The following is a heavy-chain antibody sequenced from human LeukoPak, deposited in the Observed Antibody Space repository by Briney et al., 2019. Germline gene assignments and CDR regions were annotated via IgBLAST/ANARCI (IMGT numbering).Heavy chain of an antibody. V-gene: IGHV3-23*01. D-gene: IGHD5-18*01. CDR1: GFTFSSYA. Sequence: PGGSLRLSCAASGFTFSSYAMSWVRQAPGKGLEWVSAISGSGGSTYYADSVKGRFTISRDNSKNTLYLQMNSLRAEDTAAYYCRRDTAMAINWFDPWGQGTLVTVSS. CDR3: RRDTAMAINWFDP. J-gene: IGHJ5*02. CDR2: ISGSGGST.